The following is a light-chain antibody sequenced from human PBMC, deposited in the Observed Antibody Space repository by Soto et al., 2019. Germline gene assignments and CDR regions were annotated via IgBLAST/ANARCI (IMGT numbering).Light chain of an antibody. Sequence: DIQITQSPSSVSASVGDRVTITCRASQGISRWLDWYQQKPGKAPKLLIYGASSVQSGVASRFRGSGSGTDFTLTLRILQPEDFATYYCQQAASFPSTVGGGTKVEIK. CDR1: QGISRW. J-gene: IGKJ4*01. CDR3: QQAASFPST. V-gene: IGKV1-12*01. CDR2: GAS.